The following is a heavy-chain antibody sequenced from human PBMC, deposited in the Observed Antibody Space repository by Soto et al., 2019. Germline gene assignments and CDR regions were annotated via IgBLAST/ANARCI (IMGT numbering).Heavy chain of an antibody. CDR3: ARNHCSSTSCYPQPGWFDP. D-gene: IGHD2-2*01. CDR2: IKQDGSEK. Sequence: EVQLVESGGGLVQPGGSLRLSCAASGFTFSSYWMSWVRQAPGKGLEWVANIKQDGSEKYYVDSVKGRFTISRDNAKNSLYLQMNSLRAEDSAVSYCARNHCSSTSCYPQPGWFDPWGQGTLVTVSS. J-gene: IGHJ5*02. CDR1: GFTFSSYW. V-gene: IGHV3-7*03.